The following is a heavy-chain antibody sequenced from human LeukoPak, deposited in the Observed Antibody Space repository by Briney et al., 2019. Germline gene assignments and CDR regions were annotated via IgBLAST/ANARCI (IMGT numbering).Heavy chain of an antibody. V-gene: IGHV3-15*01. CDR3: TALPYCSGGSCYTKWFDP. Sequence: GGSLRLSCAASGFTFSNAWMSWVRQAPGKGLEWVGRIKSKTDGGTTDYAAPVKGRFTISRDDSKNTLNLQMNSLKTEDTAVYYCTALPYCSGGSCYTKWFDPWGQGTLVTVSS. D-gene: IGHD2-15*01. CDR1: GFTFSNAW. CDR2: IKSKTDGGTT. J-gene: IGHJ5*02.